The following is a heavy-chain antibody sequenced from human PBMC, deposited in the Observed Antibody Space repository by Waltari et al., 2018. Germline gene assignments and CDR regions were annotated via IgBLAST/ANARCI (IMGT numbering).Heavy chain of an antibody. CDR3: ARNYFDISGYHPVVPGDY. CDR1: GGSISSYY. CDR2: IYYNGNT. Sequence: QVQLQESGPGLVKPSETLSLTCTVSGGSISSYYWSWIRQPPGKGLEWIGFIYYNGNTNYNPSLKSRVTISGDTSKNQFSLKLSSVTAADTAVYYCARNYFDISGYHPVVPGDYWGQGTLVTVSS. J-gene: IGHJ4*02. D-gene: IGHD3-22*01. V-gene: IGHV4-59*01.